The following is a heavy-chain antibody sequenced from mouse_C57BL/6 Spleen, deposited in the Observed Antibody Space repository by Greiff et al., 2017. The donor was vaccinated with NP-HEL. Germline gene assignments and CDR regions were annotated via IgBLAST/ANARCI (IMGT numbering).Heavy chain of an antibody. CDR1: GYTFTSYW. Sequence: QVQLKQPGAELVKPGASVKLSCKASGYTFTSYWMHWVKQRPGQGLEWIGMIHPNSGSTNYNEKFKSKATLTVDKSSSTAYMQLSSLTSEDSAVYYCAKIYDGYYFDYWGQGTTLTVSS. J-gene: IGHJ2*01. CDR3: AKIYDGYYFDY. CDR2: IHPNSGST. D-gene: IGHD2-3*01. V-gene: IGHV1-64*01.